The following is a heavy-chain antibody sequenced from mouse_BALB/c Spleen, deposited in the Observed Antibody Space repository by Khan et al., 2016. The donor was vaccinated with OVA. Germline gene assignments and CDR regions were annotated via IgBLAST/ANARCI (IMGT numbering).Heavy chain of an antibody. V-gene: IGHV1-7*01. CDR2: INPSTGYT. CDR1: GYTFTTYW. J-gene: IGHJ3*01. Sequence: QIQLVQSGAELAKPGASVTMSCTASGYTFTTYWMHWVKQRPGQGLEWIGYINPSTGYTEYNQKFKDKATLTADESSSTAYMQLNSLTSEDSAVDDSARRGLVGIFAYWGQGTLVTVSS. CDR3: ARRGLVGIFAY. D-gene: IGHD1-1*02.